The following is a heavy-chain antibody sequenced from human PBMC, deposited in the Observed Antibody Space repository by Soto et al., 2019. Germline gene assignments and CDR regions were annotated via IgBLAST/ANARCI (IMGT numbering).Heavy chain of an antibody. J-gene: IGHJ6*02. D-gene: IGHD5-18*01. CDR3: ARGRKQLWLPQYYYYGMDV. CDR1: GFTFSSYS. V-gene: IGHV3-21*01. CDR2: ISSSSSYI. Sequence: GGSLRLSCAASGFTFSSYSMNWVRQAPGKGLEWVSSISSSSSYIYYADSVKGRFTISRDNANNSLYLQMNSLRAEDTAVYYCARGRKQLWLPQYYYYGMDVWGQGTTVTVSS.